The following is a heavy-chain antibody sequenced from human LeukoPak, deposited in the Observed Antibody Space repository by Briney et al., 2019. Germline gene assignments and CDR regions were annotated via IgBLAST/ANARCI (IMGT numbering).Heavy chain of an antibody. Sequence: GGSLRLPCAASGFTFSSYAMQWVRQAPGMGPEWVSVISHDGTVRHYADSVKGRFTISRDSSTNRLYLQMDSLRTEDTAVYYCAKEGSQYASSWFDHWGQGTLVTVSS. V-gene: IGHV3-30*18. CDR2: ISHDGTVR. CDR3: AKEGSQYASSWFDH. CDR1: GFTFSSYA. J-gene: IGHJ5*02. D-gene: IGHD2-2*01.